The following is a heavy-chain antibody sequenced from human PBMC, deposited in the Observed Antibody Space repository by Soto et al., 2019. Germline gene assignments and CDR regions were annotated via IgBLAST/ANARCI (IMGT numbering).Heavy chain of an antibody. V-gene: IGHV2-5*02. CDR3: AHRILCSVFGLVTTTAIYFDF. CDR1: GFSLTTSGVG. J-gene: IGHJ4*02. D-gene: IGHD3-3*01. CDR2: IYWDDDK. Sequence: QITLNESGPTVVNPAETLTLTCTFSGFSLTTSGVGVGWIRQSPGKAPEWLALIYWDDDKRYSASLKSRLTITKDASNNQVVLTLASVDPADTATYYCAHRILCSVFGLVTTTAIYFDFWGQGTPVVVSS.